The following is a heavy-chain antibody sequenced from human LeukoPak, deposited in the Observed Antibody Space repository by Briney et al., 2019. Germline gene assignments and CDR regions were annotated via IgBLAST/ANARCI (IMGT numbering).Heavy chain of an antibody. J-gene: IGHJ6*02. CDR2: IYYSGST. Sequence: PSETLSLTCTVSGVSISSGGYYWSWIRQHPGKGLEWIGYIYYSGSTYYNPSLKSRVTISVDTSKNQFSLKLSSVTAADTAVYYCARGRRGYYYGMDVWGQGTTVTVSS. D-gene: IGHD3-10*01. V-gene: IGHV4-31*03. CDR3: ARGRRGYYYGMDV. CDR1: GVSISSGGYY.